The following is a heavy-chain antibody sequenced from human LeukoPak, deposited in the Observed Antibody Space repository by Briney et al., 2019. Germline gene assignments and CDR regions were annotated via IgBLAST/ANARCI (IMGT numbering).Heavy chain of an antibody. CDR1: GYTFTAYY. CDR2: INPKTGGT. Sequence: GASVKVSCKASGYTFTAYYVHWVRQAPGQGLEWMGWINPKTGGTNYAQKFQGRVTLTRDTSISTAYIEVSGLRSDDTAVYYCARGSWWYFDFWGQGTLVTVS. V-gene: IGHV1-2*02. D-gene: IGHD2-15*01. CDR3: ARGSWWYFDF. J-gene: IGHJ4*02.